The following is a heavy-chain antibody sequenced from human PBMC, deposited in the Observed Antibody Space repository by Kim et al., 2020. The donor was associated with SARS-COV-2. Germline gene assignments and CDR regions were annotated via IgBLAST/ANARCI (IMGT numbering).Heavy chain of an antibody. V-gene: IGHV3-9*01. J-gene: IGHJ4*02. CDR3: AKDMGYYGSGSYYNAIDY. Sequence: VKGPFTISRDNAKNSLYLQMNSLRAEDTALYYCAKDMGYYGSGSYYNAIDYWGQGTLVTVSS. D-gene: IGHD3-10*01.